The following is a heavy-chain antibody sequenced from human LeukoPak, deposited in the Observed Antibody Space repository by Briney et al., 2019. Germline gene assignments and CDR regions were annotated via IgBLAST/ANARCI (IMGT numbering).Heavy chain of an antibody. J-gene: IGHJ4*02. CDR3: AKTSGSFALGSLDY. Sequence: PGGSLRLSCAASGFAFSNYYMSWIRQAPGKGLEWVSAISGSGGSTYYADSVKGRFTISRDNSKNTLYLQMNSLRAEDTAVYYCAKTSGSFALGSLDYWGQGTLVTVSS. D-gene: IGHD1-26*01. CDR1: GFAFSNYY. V-gene: IGHV3-23*01. CDR2: ISGSGGST.